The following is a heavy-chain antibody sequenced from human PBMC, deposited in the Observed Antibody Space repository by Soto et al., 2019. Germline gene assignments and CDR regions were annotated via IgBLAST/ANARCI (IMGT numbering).Heavy chain of an antibody. V-gene: IGHV4-39*01. D-gene: IGHD3-10*01. CDR2: VYHSGIT. Sequence: AGTLSLTCTVSGGSIIVTSSFWVWIRQPPGKGLEWIASVYHSGITYYNPSLKSRVAVSVDTSNNQFSMTMTSVTAADKAVYCCARDYGWFDPWGQGTRVTVSS. CDR1: GGSIIVTSSF. CDR3: ARDYGWFDP. J-gene: IGHJ5*02.